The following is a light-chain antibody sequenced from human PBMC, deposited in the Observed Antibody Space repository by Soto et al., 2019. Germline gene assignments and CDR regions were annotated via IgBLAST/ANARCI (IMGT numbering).Light chain of an antibody. Sequence: QSVLTQPASVSGSPGQAITISCTGTSSDVGGYNYVSWYQQHPGNAPKLMIYEVSHRPSGISHRFSGSKSASTASLTISGLQAEDEADYYCTAYTSSDTLEFGGGTKVTVL. CDR1: SSDVGGYNY. CDR2: EVS. J-gene: IGLJ3*02. CDR3: TAYTSSDTLE. V-gene: IGLV2-14*01.